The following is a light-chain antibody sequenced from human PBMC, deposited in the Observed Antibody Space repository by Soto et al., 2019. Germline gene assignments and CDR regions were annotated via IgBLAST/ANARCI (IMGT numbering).Light chain of an antibody. V-gene: IGLV1-40*01. J-gene: IGLJ2*01. CDR3: QSYETSLSASV. CDR1: SSNIGAGYD. Sequence: QAVVTQPPSVSGTAGQRVTISCTGSSSNIGAGYDVHWYQHLPGTAPKLLIYGNSNRPSGVPDRFSGSKSGTSASLAITGLQAEDEGDYYCQSYETSLSASVFGGGTKLTVL. CDR2: GNS.